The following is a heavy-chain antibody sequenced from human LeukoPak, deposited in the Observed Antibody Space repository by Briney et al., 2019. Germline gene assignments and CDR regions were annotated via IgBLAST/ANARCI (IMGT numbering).Heavy chain of an antibody. CDR2: IYQSGSA. CDR3: AREDYGSGSNFDY. J-gene: IGHJ4*02. Sequence: PSETLSLTCVLHGGSFFGYYRCWIRPPLREGVGWIGEIYQSGSANYLPRLQGRGTISVHTSNTQSSIKLSSVTAAETAVYYCAREDYGSGSNFDYWGQGTLVTVSS. CDR1: GGSFFGYY. D-gene: IGHD3-10*01. V-gene: IGHV4-34*05.